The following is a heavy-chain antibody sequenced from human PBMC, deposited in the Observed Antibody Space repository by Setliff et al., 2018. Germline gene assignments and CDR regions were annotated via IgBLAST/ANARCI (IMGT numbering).Heavy chain of an antibody. CDR2: VYYSGSI. CDR3: ARLYEFGELFSNY. J-gene: IGHJ4*02. V-gene: IGHV4-39*01. D-gene: IGHD3-10*01. Sequence: PSETLSLTCTVSGGSISDSHYYWGWFRQPPGMRPEWIGTVYYSGSIYYNPSLKSRVTLFVGTSKDQFSLRLTSMTAADTAVHYCARLYEFGELFSNYWGQGTLVTVSS. CDR1: GGSISDSHYY.